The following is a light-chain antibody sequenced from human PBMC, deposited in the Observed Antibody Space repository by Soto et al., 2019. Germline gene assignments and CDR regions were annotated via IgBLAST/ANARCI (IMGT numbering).Light chain of an antibody. CDR3: SSYTTSGTYV. J-gene: IGLJ1*01. CDR1: SSDFGGYNY. Sequence: QSALTQPASVSGSPGQSITTSCTGTSSDFGGYNYVSWYQQHPGKAPKLMISEVSHRPSGVSTRFSGSKSGNTASLTISGLQAEDEADYYCSSYTTSGTYVFGAGTKVTVL. CDR2: EVS. V-gene: IGLV2-14*01.